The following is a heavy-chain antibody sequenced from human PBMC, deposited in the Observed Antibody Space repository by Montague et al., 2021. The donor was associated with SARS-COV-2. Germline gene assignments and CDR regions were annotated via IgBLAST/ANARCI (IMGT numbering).Heavy chain of an antibody. J-gene: IGHJ6*02. CDR3: AREDLLWFGESRGMDV. V-gene: IGHV4-59*13. CDR2: IYYSGST. CDR1: GDSISNYY. D-gene: IGHD3-10*01. Sequence: SETLSLTCTVSGDSISNYYWTWIRQSPGKGLEWIGYIYYSGSTNXXPSLKSRVTISLDTSKNQFSLKLSSVTAEDTAVYYCAREDLLWFGESRGMDVWGQGTTVTVSS.